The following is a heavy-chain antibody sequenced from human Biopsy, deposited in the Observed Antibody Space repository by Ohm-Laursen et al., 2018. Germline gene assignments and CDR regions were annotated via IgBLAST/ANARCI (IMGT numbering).Heavy chain of an antibody. J-gene: IGHJ6*02. V-gene: IGHV3-30*18. D-gene: IGHD5-18*01. CDR3: AKDRYNYTPIGGFSMDV. CDR2: IFYDGSNT. CDR1: GFTFNNYG. Sequence: SLRLSCAACGFTFNNYGMQWVRQAPGKGLEWVAFIFYDGSNTYYADSVKGRFTISRDNSRDTLYLQMSSLIAEDTAVYYCAKDRYNYTPIGGFSMDVWGQGTTVTVSS.